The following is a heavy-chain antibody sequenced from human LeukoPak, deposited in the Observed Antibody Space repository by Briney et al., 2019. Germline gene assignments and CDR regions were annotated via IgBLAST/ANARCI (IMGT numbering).Heavy chain of an antibody. J-gene: IGHJ4*02. CDR2: ISGSGGST. D-gene: IGHD5-24*01. CDR3: ANNRRDGYNYYIDY. CDR1: GFTFSSYA. V-gene: IGHV3-23*01. Sequence: GGSLRLSCAASGFTFSSYAMSWVRQAPGKGLEWVSAISGSGGSTYYADSVKGRFTISRDNSKNTLYLQMNSLRAEDTAVYYCANNRRDGYNYYIDYWGQGTLVTVSS.